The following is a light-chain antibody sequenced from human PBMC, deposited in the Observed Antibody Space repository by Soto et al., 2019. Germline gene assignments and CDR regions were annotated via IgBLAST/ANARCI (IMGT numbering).Light chain of an antibody. Sequence: QPVLTQSPSASASLGASVKLTCTLSSGHSTYAIAWHQQQPEKGPRYLMKLNSDGSHSKGDGLPDRFSGSSSGAERYLTISSLQSEDEADYYCQTWGTGLWVFGGGTKLTVL. CDR1: SGHSTYA. CDR3: QTWGTGLWV. J-gene: IGLJ3*02. V-gene: IGLV4-69*01. CDR2: LNSDGSH.